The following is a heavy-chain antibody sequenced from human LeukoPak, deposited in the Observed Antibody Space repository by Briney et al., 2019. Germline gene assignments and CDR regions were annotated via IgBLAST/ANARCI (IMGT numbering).Heavy chain of an antibody. CDR1: GFTFSSYA. D-gene: IGHD3-3*01. V-gene: IGHV3-23*01. J-gene: IGHJ4*02. Sequence: LPGGSLRLSCAASGFTFSSYAMSWVRQAPGKGLEWVSAISGSGGSTYYADSVKGRFTISRDNSKNTLYLQIHSLKTEDTAVYYCTTTIFGRGGYWGQGTLVTVSS. CDR2: ISGSGGST. CDR3: TTTIFGRGGY.